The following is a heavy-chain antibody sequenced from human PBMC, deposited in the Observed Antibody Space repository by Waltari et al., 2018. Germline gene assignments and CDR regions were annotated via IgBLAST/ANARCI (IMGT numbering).Heavy chain of an antibody. CDR2: IIPIFGTA. Sequence: QVQLVQSGAEVKKPGSSVKVSCKASGGTFSSYATSWVRTAPGQGLEWMGRIIPIFGTANYAQKFQGRVTITADKSTSTAYMELSSLRSEDTAVYYCARVYSSGWYNDAFDIWGQGTMVTVSS. V-gene: IGHV1-69*08. CDR1: GGTFSSYA. J-gene: IGHJ3*02. D-gene: IGHD6-19*01. CDR3: ARVYSSGWYNDAFDI.